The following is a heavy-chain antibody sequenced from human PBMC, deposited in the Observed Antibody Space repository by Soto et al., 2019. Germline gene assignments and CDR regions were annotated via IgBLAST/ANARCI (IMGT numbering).Heavy chain of an antibody. CDR1: GFTFSSYA. CDR3: ARDQGASLAAAGTFDY. D-gene: IGHD6-13*01. Sequence: GGSLRLSCAASGFTFSSYAMHWVRQAPGKGLEWVAVISYDGSNKYYADSVKGRFTISRDNSKNTLYLQMNSLRAEDTAVYYCARDQGASLAAAGTFDYWGQGTLVTVSS. V-gene: IGHV3-30-3*01. J-gene: IGHJ4*02. CDR2: ISYDGSNK.